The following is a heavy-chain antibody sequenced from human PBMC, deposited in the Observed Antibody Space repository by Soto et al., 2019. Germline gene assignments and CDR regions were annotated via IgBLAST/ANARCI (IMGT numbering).Heavy chain of an antibody. CDR2: IWYDGSNK. J-gene: IGHJ6*02. D-gene: IGHD6-13*01. Sequence: GGSLRLSCAASGFTFSSYGMHWVRQAPGKGLEWVAVIWYDGSNKYYADSVKGRFTISRDNSKNTLYLQMNSLRAEDTAVYYCARDGDSSRWFSYYYYGMDVWGQGTTVTV. V-gene: IGHV3-33*01. CDR3: ARDGDSSRWFSYYYYGMDV. CDR1: GFTFSSYG.